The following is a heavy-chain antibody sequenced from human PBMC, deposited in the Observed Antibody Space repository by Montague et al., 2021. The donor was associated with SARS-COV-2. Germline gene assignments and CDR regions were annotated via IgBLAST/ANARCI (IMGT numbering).Heavy chain of an antibody. D-gene: IGHD3-16*01. CDR1: GGSFSDYY. J-gene: IGHJ1*01. CDR3: ARWDPQIMTILGLRGKSASARGSQGARFTDSAPSTHSPAVFPLAPSSKGSPGGL. V-gene: IGHV4-34*01. CDR2: INHSGTT. Sequence: SETLSLTCAVYGGSFSDYYWTWIRHYPGRGLEWIAEINHSGTTNYNWSLKSRVSISVDTSRNQFSLKLSSVTVADTAVYYCARWDPQIMTILGLRGKSASARGSQGARFTDSAPSTHSPAVFPLAPSSKGSPGGLGGLGCLV.